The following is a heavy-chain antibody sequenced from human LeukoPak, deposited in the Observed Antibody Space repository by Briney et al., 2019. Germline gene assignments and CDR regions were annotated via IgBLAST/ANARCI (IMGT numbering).Heavy chain of an antibody. V-gene: IGHV1-46*01. J-gene: IGHJ4*02. Sequence: ASVKLSCKASGYTFTSYYMHWVRQAPGHGLEWMGIINPSGGSTSYAQKFQGRVTMTRDTSTSTVYMELSSLRSEDTAVYCCARQIGDPYDYWGQGTLVTVSS. CDR1: GYTFTSYY. D-gene: IGHD4-17*01. CDR2: INPSGGST. CDR3: ARQIGDPYDY.